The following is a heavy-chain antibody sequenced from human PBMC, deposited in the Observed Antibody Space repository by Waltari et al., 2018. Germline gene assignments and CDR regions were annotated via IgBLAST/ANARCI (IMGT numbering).Heavy chain of an antibody. V-gene: IGHV4-31*03. CDR3: ARDNGDSSVDY. CDR1: GGSTSSGGYY. J-gene: IGHJ4*02. Sequence: QVQLQESGPGLVKPSQTLSLTCTVSGGSTSSGGYYWSWIRQHPGKGLEWMGYIYYSGTTYYNPSLKSRITISVDTSKNLFSLKLSSVTAADTAVYYCARDNGDSSVDYWGQGTLVTVSS. D-gene: IGHD3-22*01. CDR2: IYYSGTT.